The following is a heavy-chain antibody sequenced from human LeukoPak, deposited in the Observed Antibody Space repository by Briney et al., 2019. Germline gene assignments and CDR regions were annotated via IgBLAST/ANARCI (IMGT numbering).Heavy chain of an antibody. CDR2: NYHSGST. J-gene: IGHJ6*03. D-gene: IGHD2-2*01. CDR1: GYSISSGYY. CDR3: ARVHCSSTSCSREDYYYYMDV. V-gene: IGHV4-38-2*01. Sequence: SETLSLTCAVSGYSISSGYYWGWIRQPPGKGLEWIGSNYHSGSTYYNPSLKSRVTISVDTSKNQFSLKLSSVTAADTAVYYCARVHCSSTSCSREDYYYYMDVWGKGTTVTVSS.